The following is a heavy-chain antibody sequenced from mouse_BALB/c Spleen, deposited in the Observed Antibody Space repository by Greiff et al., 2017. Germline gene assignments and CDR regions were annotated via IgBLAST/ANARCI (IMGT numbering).Heavy chain of an antibody. J-gene: IGHJ3*01. CDR2: IRLKSNNYAT. CDR3: TRNGYGY. V-gene: IGHV6-6*02. Sequence: EVQLQESGGGLVQPGGSMKLSCVASGFTFSNYWMNWVRQSPEKGLEWVAEIRLKSNNYATHYAESVKGRFTISRDDSKSSVYLQMNNLRAEDTGIYYCTRNGYGYWGQGTLVTVSA. CDR1: GFTFSNYW. D-gene: IGHD2-2*01.